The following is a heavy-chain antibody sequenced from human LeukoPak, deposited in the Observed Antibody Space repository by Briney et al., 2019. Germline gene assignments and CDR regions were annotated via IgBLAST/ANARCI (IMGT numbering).Heavy chain of an antibody. CDR2: IYYSGST. D-gene: IGHD2-15*01. CDR3: ARDSFTSWYFDL. CDR1: GDSIASTIYY. J-gene: IGHJ2*01. V-gene: IGHV4-39*07. Sequence: ETLSLTCSVSGDSIASTIYYWGWIRQPPGKGLEWIGNIYYSGSTYYTPSLKSRVIISIDTSKYQFSLKVAAVTAADTAVYYCARDSFTSWYFDLWGRGTLVTVSS.